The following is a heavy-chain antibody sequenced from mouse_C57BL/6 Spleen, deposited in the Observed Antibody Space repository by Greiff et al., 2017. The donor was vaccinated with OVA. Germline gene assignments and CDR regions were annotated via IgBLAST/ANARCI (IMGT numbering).Heavy chain of an antibody. D-gene: IGHD2-4*01. J-gene: IGHJ1*03. CDR3: ARRDYGGYFDV. CDR1: GYTFTSYW. Sequence: VQLQQSGAELVMPGASVKLSCKASGYTFTSYWMHWVKQRPGQGLEWIGEIDPSDSYTNYNQKFKGKSTLTVDKSSSTAYMQLSSLTSEDSAVYYCARRDYGGYFDVWGTGTTVTVSS. V-gene: IGHV1-69*01. CDR2: IDPSDSYT.